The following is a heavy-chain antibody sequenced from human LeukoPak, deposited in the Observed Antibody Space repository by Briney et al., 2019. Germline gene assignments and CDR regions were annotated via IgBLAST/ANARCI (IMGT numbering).Heavy chain of an antibody. V-gene: IGHV3-15*01. CDR2: IKSKTDGATT. CDR3: TALVPNYDYVWGSYRYNEK. D-gene: IGHD3-16*02. CDR1: GFTFSNAW. J-gene: IGHJ4*02. Sequence: GSLRLSCAASGFTFSNAWMSWVRQAPGKGLEWGGRIKSKTDGATTDYAAPVKGRFAISRDGSRSTIYLQMNSLKTEDTAVYYCTALVPNYDYVWGSYRYNEKWGQGTLVTVSS.